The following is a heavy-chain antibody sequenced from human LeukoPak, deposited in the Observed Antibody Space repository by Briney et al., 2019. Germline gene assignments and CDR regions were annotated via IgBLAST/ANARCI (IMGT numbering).Heavy chain of an antibody. CDR1: GFTFSSYW. CDR3: ARDRGYTYGHPFDY. Sequence: GGSLRLSCEASGFTFSSYWMHWVRQAPGKGLEWVALIWHDGSNKYYADSVKDRFTISRDNSKNTLYLQMNSLRAEDTAVYYCARDRGYTYGHPFDYWGQGTLVTVSS. V-gene: IGHV3-33*08. J-gene: IGHJ4*02. D-gene: IGHD5-18*01. CDR2: IWHDGSNK.